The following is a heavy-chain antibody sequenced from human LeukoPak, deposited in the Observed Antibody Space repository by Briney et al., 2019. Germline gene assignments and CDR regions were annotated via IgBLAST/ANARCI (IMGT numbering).Heavy chain of an antibody. V-gene: IGHV3-66*02. J-gene: IGHJ3*02. CDR3: ARDLHGYDAFDI. CDR2: IYSGGST. CDR1: GFTVSSNY. D-gene: IGHD3-22*01. Sequence: PGGSLRLSCAASGFTVSSNYMSWLRQAPGKGLEWVSVIYSGGSTYYADSVKGRFTISRDNSKNTLYLQMNSLRAEDTAVYYRARDLHGYDAFDIWGEGTMVTVSS.